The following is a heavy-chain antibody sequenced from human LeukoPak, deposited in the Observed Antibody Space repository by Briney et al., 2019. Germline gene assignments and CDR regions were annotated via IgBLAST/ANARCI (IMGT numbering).Heavy chain of an antibody. CDR1: GFTFSSYG. J-gene: IGHJ5*02. D-gene: IGHD6-19*01. CDR3: AKPAYSSGWRPNYNWFDP. Sequence: GVSLRLSCAASGFTFSSYGMHWVRQAPGKGLEWVAFIRYDGSNKYYADSVKGRFTISRDSSKNTLYLQMNSLRAEDTAVYYCAKPAYSSGWRPNYNWFDPWGQGTLVTVSS. CDR2: IRYDGSNK. V-gene: IGHV3-30*02.